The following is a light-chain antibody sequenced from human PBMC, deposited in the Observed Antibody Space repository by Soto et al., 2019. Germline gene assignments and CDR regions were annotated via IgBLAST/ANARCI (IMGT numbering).Light chain of an antibody. Sequence: DIQMTQSPSSLSASVGDRVTITCRASQSIGDWLAWYQQKPGKAPNLLIYKASSLESGVPSRFSGSGSGTEFTLTISSLQPDDSATYYCQQCNRYPITFGQGTRLEI. CDR3: QQCNRYPIT. CDR2: KAS. J-gene: IGKJ5*01. CDR1: QSIGDW. V-gene: IGKV1-5*03.